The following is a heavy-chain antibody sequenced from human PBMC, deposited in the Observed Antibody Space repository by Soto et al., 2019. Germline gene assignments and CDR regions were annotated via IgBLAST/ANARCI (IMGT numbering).Heavy chain of an antibody. Sequence: GASVKVSCKASGYTFTSYAMHWLRQAPGQRLEWMGWINAGNGNTKYSQKFQGRVTITRDTSASTAYMELSSLRSEDTAVYYCARSVGAKFHAFDIWGQGTMVTVSS. D-gene: IGHD1-26*01. J-gene: IGHJ3*02. V-gene: IGHV1-3*01. CDR3: ARSVGAKFHAFDI. CDR1: GYTFTSYA. CDR2: INAGNGNT.